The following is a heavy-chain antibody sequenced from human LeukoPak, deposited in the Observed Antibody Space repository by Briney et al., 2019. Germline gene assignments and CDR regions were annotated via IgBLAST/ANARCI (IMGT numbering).Heavy chain of an antibody. D-gene: IGHD3-22*01. V-gene: IGHV3-33*01. Sequence: GGSLRLSCAASGFTFSSYGMHWVRQAPGKGPEWVAVIWYDGSNKYYADSVKGRFTISRDNSKNTLYLQMNSLRAEDTAVYYCARDHYDSSGYLGLDYWGQGTLVTVSS. CDR2: IWYDGSNK. J-gene: IGHJ4*02. CDR3: ARDHYDSSGYLGLDY. CDR1: GFTFSSYG.